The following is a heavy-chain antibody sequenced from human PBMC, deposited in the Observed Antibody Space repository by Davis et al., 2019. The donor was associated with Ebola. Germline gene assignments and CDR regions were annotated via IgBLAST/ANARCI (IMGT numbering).Heavy chain of an antibody. J-gene: IGHJ6*04. CDR2: IRSKAYGGTT. V-gene: IGHV3-49*04. Sequence: GESLKISCAASGFTFSSYWMSWVRQAPGKGLEWVGFIRSKAYGGTTEYAASVKGRFTISRDDSKSIAYLQMNSLKTEDTAVYYCTRDGEGNYYYGMDVWGKGTTVTVSS. CDR1: GFTFSSYW. CDR3: TRDGEGNYYYGMDV.